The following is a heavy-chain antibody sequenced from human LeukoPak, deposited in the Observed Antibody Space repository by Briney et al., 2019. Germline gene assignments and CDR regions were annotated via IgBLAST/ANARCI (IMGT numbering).Heavy chain of an antibody. Sequence: PGGSLRLSCAASGFTFSSYAMTWVRQAPGKGLEWVSGIGTHGTTTYYADSVKGRFTISRDDSKNTLYLQMYSLRADDTAVYYRAKKGAAAELDYWGQGTLVTVSS. CDR2: IGTHGTTT. V-gene: IGHV3-23*01. D-gene: IGHD6-13*01. J-gene: IGHJ4*02. CDR1: GFTFSSYA. CDR3: AKKGAAAELDY.